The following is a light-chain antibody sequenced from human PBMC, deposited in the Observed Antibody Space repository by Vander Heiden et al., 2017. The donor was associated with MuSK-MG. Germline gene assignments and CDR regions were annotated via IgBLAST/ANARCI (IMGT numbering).Light chain of an antibody. CDR1: VLAKKY. Sequence: SYALTQPSSVSVSPGQTARITCSGDVLAKKYARWFQQKPGQAPVLVIYKDSERPSGIPERFSGSSSGTTVTLTISGAQVEDEADYYCYSAADNSRRVFGGGTKLTVL. CDR2: KDS. V-gene: IGLV3-27*01. J-gene: IGLJ2*01. CDR3: YSAADNSRRV.